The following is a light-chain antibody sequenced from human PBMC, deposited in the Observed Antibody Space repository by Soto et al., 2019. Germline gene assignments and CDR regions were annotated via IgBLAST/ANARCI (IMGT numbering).Light chain of an antibody. V-gene: IGLV2-14*01. Sequence: QSALTQPASVSGSPGQSITISCTGTSSDVGGYNYVSWYQQHPGKAPKLMIHDVSNRPSGVSNRFSGSKSGNTASLTISGLQAEDEADYYCSSYTSSSTLPYVFGTGTKLTVL. CDR2: DVS. CDR3: SSYTSSSTLPYV. J-gene: IGLJ1*01. CDR1: SSDVGGYNY.